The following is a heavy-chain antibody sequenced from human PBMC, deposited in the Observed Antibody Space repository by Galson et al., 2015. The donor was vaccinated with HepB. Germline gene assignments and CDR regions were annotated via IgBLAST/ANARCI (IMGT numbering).Heavy chain of an antibody. V-gene: IGHV3-15*07. CDR2: IKSKTDGGTT. J-gene: IGHJ1*01. Sequence: SLRLSCAASGFTFSNAWMNWVRQAPGKGLEWVGRIKSKTDGGTTDYAAPVKGRFTISRDDSKNTLYLQMNSLKTEDTAVYYCTTEYYDILTGSTLLEYFQHWGQGTLVTVSS. D-gene: IGHD3-9*01. CDR1: GFTFSNAW. CDR3: TTEYYDILTGSTLLEYFQH.